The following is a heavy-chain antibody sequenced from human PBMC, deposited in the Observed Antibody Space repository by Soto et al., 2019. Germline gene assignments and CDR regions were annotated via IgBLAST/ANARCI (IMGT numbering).Heavy chain of an antibody. CDR2: IFYSGSP. Sequence: SETLSLTCTVSGGSISSFYWSWIRQPPGKGLEWIGYIFYSGSPNYSPSLKSRLTITKDTSKNQVVLTMTNMDPVDTATYYCAHTQHSGSYYGDYWGQGTLVTVSS. V-gene: IGHV4-59*01. J-gene: IGHJ4*02. CDR1: GGSISSFY. CDR3: AHTQHSGSYYGDY. D-gene: IGHD1-26*01.